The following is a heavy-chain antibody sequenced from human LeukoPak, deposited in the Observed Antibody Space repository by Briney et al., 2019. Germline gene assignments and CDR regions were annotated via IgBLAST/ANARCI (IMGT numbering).Heavy chain of an antibody. J-gene: IGHJ5*02. Sequence: PSETLSLTCTVSGGSISSYYWSWIRQPPGKGLEWIGYIYYSGSTNYNPSLKSRVTISVDTSKNQFSLKLSSVTAADTAVYYCARDQMYYDILTGYRGGLFDRWGQGTLVTVSS. V-gene: IGHV4-59*01. CDR2: IYYSGST. CDR1: GGSISSYY. CDR3: ARDQMYYDILTGYRGGLFDR. D-gene: IGHD3-9*01.